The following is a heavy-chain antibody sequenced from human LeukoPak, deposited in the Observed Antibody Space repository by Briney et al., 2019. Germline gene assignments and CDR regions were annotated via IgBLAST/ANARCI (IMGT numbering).Heavy chain of an antibody. CDR3: ARAHPTVYYYDSSGDGMDV. Sequence: GGSLRLSCAASGFTFSSYSMNWVRQAPGKGLEWVSYISSSSSTIYYADSVKGRFTISRDNAKNSLYLQMNSLRAEDTAVYYCARAHPTVYYYDSSGDGMDVWGQGTTVTVSS. J-gene: IGHJ6*02. V-gene: IGHV3-48*01. D-gene: IGHD3-22*01. CDR2: ISSSSSTI. CDR1: GFTFSSYS.